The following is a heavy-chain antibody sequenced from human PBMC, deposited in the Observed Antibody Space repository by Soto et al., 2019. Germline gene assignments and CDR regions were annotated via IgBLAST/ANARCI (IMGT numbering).Heavy chain of an antibody. V-gene: IGHV4-59*01. CDR3: AREVMGYCSGGSCYPTPGAYYYYMDV. CDR2: IYYSGST. J-gene: IGHJ6*03. D-gene: IGHD2-15*01. Sequence: PSETLSLTCAVYGGSFSGYYWSWIRQPPGKGLEWIGYIYYSGSTNYNPSLKSRVTISVDTSKNQFSLKLSSVTAADTAVYYCAREVMGYCSGGSCYPTPGAYYYYMDVWGKGTTVTVSS. CDR1: GGSFSGYY.